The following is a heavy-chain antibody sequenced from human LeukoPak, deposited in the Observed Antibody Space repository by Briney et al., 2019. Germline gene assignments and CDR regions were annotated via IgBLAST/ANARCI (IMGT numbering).Heavy chain of an antibody. D-gene: IGHD1-14*01. CDR3: GRRNLGLYYFDY. V-gene: IGHV3-66*01. CDR2: IYSGGNT. CDR1: EFTVSSNY. J-gene: IGHJ4*02. Sequence: PGGSLRLSCAASEFTVSSNYMSWVRQAPGEGLEWVSIIYSGGNTYYADSVKGRFTISRDNSKNTVYLQMNGLRAEDTAVYYCGRRNLGLYYFDYWGQGALVTVSS.